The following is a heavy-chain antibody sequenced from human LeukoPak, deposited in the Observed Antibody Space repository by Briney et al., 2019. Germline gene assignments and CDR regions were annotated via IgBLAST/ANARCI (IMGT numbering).Heavy chain of an antibody. Sequence: GGSLRLSCAASGLTVRSNYMSWVRQAPGKGLEWVSVIYSDGSTYYEDSVKGRFTISRDNSKNTLYLQMNSLRAEDTAVYYCARDIQEVVVTAMLDYWGQGTLVTVSS. D-gene: IGHD2-21*02. CDR1: GLTVRSNY. CDR3: ARDIQEVVVTAMLDY. J-gene: IGHJ4*02. V-gene: IGHV3-53*05. CDR2: IYSDGST.